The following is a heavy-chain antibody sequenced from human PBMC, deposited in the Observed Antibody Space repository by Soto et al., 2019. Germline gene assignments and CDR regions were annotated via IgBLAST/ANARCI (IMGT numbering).Heavy chain of an antibody. CDR2: ISSSSSYI. CDR1: GFTFSSYS. Sequence: GGSLRLSCAASGFTFSSYSMNWVRQAPGKGLEWVSSISSSSSYIYYADSVKGRFTISRDNAKNSLYLQMNSLRAEDTAVYYCARDLYSGYENGMEVWGQGTTVTVSS. J-gene: IGHJ6*02. V-gene: IGHV3-21*01. D-gene: IGHD5-12*01. CDR3: ARDLYSGYENGMEV.